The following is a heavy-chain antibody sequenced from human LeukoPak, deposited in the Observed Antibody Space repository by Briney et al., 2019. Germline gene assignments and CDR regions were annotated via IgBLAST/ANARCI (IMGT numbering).Heavy chain of an antibody. CDR3: AKVLHSGYHYYYFDF. D-gene: IGHD5-12*01. J-gene: IGHJ4*02. CDR1: GFTFDDYA. V-gene: IGHV3-43*02. CDR2: INGDGATT. Sequence: GGSLRLSCAASGFTFDDYAMHWVRQAPGKGLEWVSLINGDGATTYHADSVKGRLTISRDNNKNSLYLQMNSLRPEDTAVYYCAKVLHSGYHYYYFDFWGQGTVVTVSS.